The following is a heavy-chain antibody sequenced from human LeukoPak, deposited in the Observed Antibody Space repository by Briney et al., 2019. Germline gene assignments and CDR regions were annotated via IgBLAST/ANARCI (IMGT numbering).Heavy chain of an antibody. CDR2: IYPRDGST. D-gene: IGHD3-10*01. J-gene: IGHJ4*02. CDR1: GYTFTSNY. CDR3: ARDGLYYYGSGSYVPFDY. V-gene: IGHV1-46*01. Sequence: ASVKVSCKASGYTFTSNYIHWVRQAPGQGLEWMGMIYPRDGSTSYAQKFQGRVTVTRDTSTSTVHMELSGLRSEDTAVYYCARDGLYYYGSGSYVPFDYWGQGTLVTVSS.